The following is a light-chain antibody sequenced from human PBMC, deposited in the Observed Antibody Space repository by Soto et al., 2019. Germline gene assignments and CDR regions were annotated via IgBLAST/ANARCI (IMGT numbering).Light chain of an antibody. J-gene: IGKJ1*01. CDR2: EAS. CDR1: QTISSW. V-gene: IGKV1-5*01. CDR3: QHYNSPPDA. Sequence: DIQMTQSPSTLSGSVGDRVTITCRASQTISSWLAWYQHKPGKAPKLLIYEASTLKSGVPSRFSGSGSGTDFTLTISGLQPDDFATYYCQHYNSPPDAFGQGTKVELK.